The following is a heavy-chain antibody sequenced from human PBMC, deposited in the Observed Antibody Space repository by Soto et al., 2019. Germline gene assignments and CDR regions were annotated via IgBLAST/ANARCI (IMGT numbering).Heavy chain of an antibody. D-gene: IGHD1-1*01. J-gene: IGHJ5*02. V-gene: IGHV4-34*01. CDR2: INHSGST. CDR1: GGSFSGYY. CDR3: ARQTGTTGGWFDP. Sequence: QVHLQQWGAGLLKPSETLSLTCAVYGGSFSGYYGSWIRQPPGKGLECIGEINHSGSTNYNPSLKSRVTISVDTAKNPFSLDLSSVTAADTAVYYCARQTGTTGGWFDPWGQGPLVTVSS.